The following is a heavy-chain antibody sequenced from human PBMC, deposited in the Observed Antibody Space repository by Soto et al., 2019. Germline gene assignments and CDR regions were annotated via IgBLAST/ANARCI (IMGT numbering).Heavy chain of an antibody. D-gene: IGHD3-3*01. CDR1: GFTFSDYY. J-gene: IGHJ4*02. V-gene: IGHV3-72*01. CDR2: SRNTAKSYTT. Sequence: EEQLVESGGGLVQPGGALTLSCAASGFTFSDYYMEWVRQAPGKGLEWVARSRNTAKSYTTDYAASVKGRFTISRDLSKNSLYLQINNLKTEDTAVYYCSKLEGGWGQGTLVTVSS. CDR3: SKLEGG.